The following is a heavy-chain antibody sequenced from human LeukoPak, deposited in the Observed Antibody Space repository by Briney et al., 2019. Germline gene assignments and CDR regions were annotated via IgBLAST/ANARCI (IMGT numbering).Heavy chain of an antibody. CDR1: GFTFSSDW. CDR2: IKQDGSEK. CDR3: ARVHPYDYVWGSFRPRYYYYYMDV. D-gene: IGHD3-16*02. V-gene: IGHV3-7*01. J-gene: IGHJ6*03. Sequence: GGSLRLSCAASGFTFSSDWMSWVRQVPGKGLEWVANIKQDGSEKYYVDSVKGRFTISRDNAKNSLYLQMNSLRAEDTAVYYCARVHPYDYVWGSFRPRYYYYYMDVWGKGTTVTVSS.